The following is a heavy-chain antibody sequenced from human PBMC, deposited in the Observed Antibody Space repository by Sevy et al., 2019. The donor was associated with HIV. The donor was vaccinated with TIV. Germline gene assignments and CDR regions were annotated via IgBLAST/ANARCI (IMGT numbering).Heavy chain of an antibody. J-gene: IGHJ4*02. D-gene: IGHD2-21*02. CDR3: ARDLGGYGGNSIDY. CDR1: GYPFSSYG. V-gene: IGHV1-18*01. CDR2: ISADSGNS. Sequence: ASVNLSCKASGYPFSSYGISWVRQAPGQGLEWMGWISADSGNSNYAQNLQGRVTMTTDTSTSTAYMELRSLRFDDTAVYYCARDLGGYGGNSIDYWGQGTLVTVSS.